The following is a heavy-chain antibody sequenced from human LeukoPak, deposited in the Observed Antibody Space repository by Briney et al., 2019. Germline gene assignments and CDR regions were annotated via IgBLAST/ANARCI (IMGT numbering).Heavy chain of an antibody. CDR3: TRRTSVVPFDY. V-gene: IGHV3-23*01. D-gene: IGHD2-2*01. CDR1: GFSLANYA. CDR2: ISDSGGDT. J-gene: IGHJ4*02. Sequence: GGSLRLSCIASGFSLANYAMTWVRQAPGKGLEWVSAISDSGGDTYHADSVKGRFTISRDNAKNTLYLQMNSLRAEDTAVYYCTRRTSVVPFDYWGQGTLVTVSS.